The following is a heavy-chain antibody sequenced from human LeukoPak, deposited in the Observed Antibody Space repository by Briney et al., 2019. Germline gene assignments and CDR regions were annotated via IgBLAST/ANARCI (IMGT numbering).Heavy chain of an antibody. CDR2: IYYSGIT. J-gene: IGHJ4*02. V-gene: IGHV4-39*01. CDR1: GGSIRGSTYY. CDR3: ARQGTSIAGATIDY. Sequence: SETLSLTCTVSGGSIRGSTYYWGWIRPPPGKGLEWVGDIYYSGITYYNPSLKSRVTIYADTSKNQFSLKLTPVTAADTALYYRARQGTSIAGATIDYWGQGTLVTVSS. D-gene: IGHD1-26*01.